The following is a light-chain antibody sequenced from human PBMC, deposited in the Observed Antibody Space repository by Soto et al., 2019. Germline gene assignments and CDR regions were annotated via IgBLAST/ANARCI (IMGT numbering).Light chain of an antibody. CDR2: EVS. CDR1: SSDVGGYNY. V-gene: IGLV2-8*01. J-gene: IGLJ2*01. CDR3: SSYAASYNHVV. Sequence: QSVLTQPPSASGSPGQSVTISCTGTSSDVGGYNYVSWYQQHPGKAPKLMIFEVSKWPSGVPDRFSGSKSGNTASLTVSGLQAEDEADYYCSSYAASYNHVVFGGGTKLTVL.